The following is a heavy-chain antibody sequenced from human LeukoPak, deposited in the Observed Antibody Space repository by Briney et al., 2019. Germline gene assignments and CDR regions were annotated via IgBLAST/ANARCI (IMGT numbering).Heavy chain of an antibody. J-gene: IGHJ3*02. V-gene: IGHV4-59*11. D-gene: IGHD3-10*01. CDR2: IYCGGSTSCYGGST. CDR3: ASRPRGGRGRYAFDI. CDR1: GGSISTHY. Sequence: SETLSLTCTVSGGSISTHYWSWIRQPPGKGLEYIGYIYCGGSTSCYGGSTNYNPSHKSRVSISVDTSKNQFSLKLSSVTAADTAVYYCASRPRGGRGRYAFDIWGQGTMVTVSS.